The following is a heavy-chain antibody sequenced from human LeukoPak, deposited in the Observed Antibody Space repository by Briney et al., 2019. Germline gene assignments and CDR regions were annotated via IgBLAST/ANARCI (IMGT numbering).Heavy chain of an antibody. CDR1: GFSISSYY. D-gene: IGHD6-19*01. CDR2: IYCSGST. J-gene: IGHJ4*02. V-gene: IGHV4-59*01. Sequence: SETLSLTCTASGFSISSYYWSWIRQPPGKGLEWVSYIYCSGSTNYNPSLKSRVTISVDTSKNQFSLKLSSVTAADTAVYYCARALRRNIGSGWYRLDYWGQGTLVTVSS. CDR3: ARALRRNIGSGWYRLDY.